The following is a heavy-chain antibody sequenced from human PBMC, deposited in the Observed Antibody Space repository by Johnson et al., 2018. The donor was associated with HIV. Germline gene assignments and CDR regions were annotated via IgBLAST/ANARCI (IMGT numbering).Heavy chain of an antibody. CDR3: ARVVRGSNGWRGAFDI. D-gene: IGHD6-19*01. V-gene: IGHV3-30*02. CDR1: GFTFSSYG. J-gene: IGHJ3*02. CDR2: MRYDGSNK. Sequence: VQLVESGGGVVQPGRSLRLSCAASGFTFSSYGMHWVRQAPGKGLEWVAFMRYDGSNKDYADSVKGRFTISRDNSKNTLYLQMNGLRSEDTAVYYCARVVRGSNGWRGAFDIWGQVTMVTVSS.